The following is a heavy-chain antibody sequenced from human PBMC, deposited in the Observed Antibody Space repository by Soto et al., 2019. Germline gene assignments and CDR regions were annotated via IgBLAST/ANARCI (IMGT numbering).Heavy chain of an antibody. J-gene: IGHJ6*02. Sequence: GSLRLSCAASGFTFGGYTMHWVRQAPGKGLEWVSLISWDGGSTYYADSVKGRFTISRDNSKNSLYLQMNSLRTEDTALYYCARMVRGYYYYYYGMDVWGQGTTVTVSS. CDR2: ISWDGGST. D-gene: IGHD3-10*01. V-gene: IGHV3-43*01. CDR1: GFTFGGYT. CDR3: ARMVRGYYYYYYGMDV.